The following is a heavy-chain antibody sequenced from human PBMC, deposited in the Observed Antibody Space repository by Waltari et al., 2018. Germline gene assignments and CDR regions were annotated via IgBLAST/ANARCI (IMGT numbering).Heavy chain of an antibody. J-gene: IGHJ3*02. V-gene: IGHV4-61*01. CDR2: MYYSGQT. D-gene: IGHD3-10*01. CDR3: ARQGTMIQGAFDI. Sequence: QVQLQESGPGLVKPSETLSLICTVSGVSVNSAPYSWSWIRQTPGKGLEWIGYMYYSGQTKYNPSLKSRWTISVDTSKKQVSLNLASVTAADTAMYYCARQGTMIQGAFDIWGQGTMVTVSS. CDR1: GVSVNSAPYS.